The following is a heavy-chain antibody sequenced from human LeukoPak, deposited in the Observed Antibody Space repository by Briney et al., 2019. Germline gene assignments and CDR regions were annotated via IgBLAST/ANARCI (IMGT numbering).Heavy chain of an antibody. Sequence: DSVKGRFTISRDSAKNSLYLQMNSLRAEDTAVYYCARGRTRRFDPWGQGTLVTVSS. D-gene: IGHD3-3*01. V-gene: IGHV3-7*01. CDR3: ARGRTRRFDP. J-gene: IGHJ5*02.